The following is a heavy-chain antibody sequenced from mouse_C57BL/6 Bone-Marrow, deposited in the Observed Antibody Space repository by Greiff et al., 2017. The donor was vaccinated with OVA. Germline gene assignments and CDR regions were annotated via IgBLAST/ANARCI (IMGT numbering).Heavy chain of an antibody. CDR1: GFTFSDYG. CDR3: ARVRRPHWYFDV. V-gene: IGHV5-17*01. D-gene: IGHD2-14*01. CDR2: ISSGSSTI. J-gene: IGHJ1*03. Sequence: EVMLVESGGGLVKPGGSLKLSCAASGFTFSDYGMHWVRQAPEKGLEWVAYISSGSSTIYYADTVKGRFTISRDNAKNTLFLQMTSRRSEDTAMDYCARVRRPHWYFDVWGTGTTVTVSS.